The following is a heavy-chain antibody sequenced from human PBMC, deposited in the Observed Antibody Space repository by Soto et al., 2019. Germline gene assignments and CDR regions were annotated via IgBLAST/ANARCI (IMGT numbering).Heavy chain of an antibody. J-gene: IGHJ4*02. V-gene: IGHV1-2*04. D-gene: IGHD6-13*01. CDR3: ARGLIAAAGTPLRY. CDR2: INPNSGGT. Sequence: ASVKVSCKASGYTFTGYYMHWVRQAPGQGLEWMGWINPNSGGTNYAQKFQGWVTMTRDTSISTVYMELSSLRSEDTAVYYCARGLIAAAGTPLRYWGQGTLVTVSS. CDR1: GYTFTGYY.